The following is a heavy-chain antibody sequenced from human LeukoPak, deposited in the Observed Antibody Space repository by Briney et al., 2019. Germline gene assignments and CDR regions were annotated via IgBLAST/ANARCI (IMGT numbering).Heavy chain of an antibody. V-gene: IGHV1-8*01. CDR1: GYTFTSYD. Sequence: ASVKVSCKASGYTFTSYDINWVRQATGQGLEWMGWMNPNSGNTGYAQKFQGRVTMTRNTSISTAYMELSSLRSEDTAVYYCARRYHYGSGSYYPNDYWGQGTLVTVSS. J-gene: IGHJ4*02. CDR2: MNPNSGNT. D-gene: IGHD3-10*01. CDR3: ARRYHYGSGSYYPNDY.